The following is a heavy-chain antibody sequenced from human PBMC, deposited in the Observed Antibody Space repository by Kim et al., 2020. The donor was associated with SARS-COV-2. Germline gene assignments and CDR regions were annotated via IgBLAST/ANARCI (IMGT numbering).Heavy chain of an antibody. CDR1: GGSFSGYY. V-gene: IGHV4-34*01. D-gene: IGHD3-3*01. J-gene: IGHJ4*02. CDR2: INHSGST. CDR3: ARRNYDFWSGYYPTDY. Sequence: SETLSLTCAVYGGSFSGYYWSWIRQPPGKGLEWIGEINHSGSTNYNPSLKSRVTISVDTSKNQFSLKLSSVTAADTAVYYCARRNYDFWSGYYPTDYWGQGTLVTVSS.